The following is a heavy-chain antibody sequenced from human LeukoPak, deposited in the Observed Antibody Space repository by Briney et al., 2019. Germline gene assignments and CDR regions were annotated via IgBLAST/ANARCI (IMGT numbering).Heavy chain of an antibody. CDR3: PNPLSPYYDSSGYYDWPDAFDI. CDR2: ISWNSGSI. Sequence: PGGSRGLSCAASGFTVSTNYMSWVRQAPGKGLEWVSGISWNSGSIGYADSVKGRFTISRDNARNSLYLQMNSLRAEDTALYYCPNPLSPYYDSSGYYDWPDAFDIWGQGTMVTVSS. J-gene: IGHJ3*02. CDR1: GFTVSTNY. V-gene: IGHV3-9*01. D-gene: IGHD3-22*01.